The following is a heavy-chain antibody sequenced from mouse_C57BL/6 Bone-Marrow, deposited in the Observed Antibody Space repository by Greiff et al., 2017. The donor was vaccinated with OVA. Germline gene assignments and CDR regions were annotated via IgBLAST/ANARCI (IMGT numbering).Heavy chain of an antibody. V-gene: IGHV1-59*01. Sequence: QVQLQQPGAELVRPGTSVKLSCKASGYTFTSYWMHWVKQRPGQGLEWIGVIDPSDSYTNYTQKFKGKATLTVDTSSSTAYMQLSSLTSEDSAVYYCARAPGVGYWGKGTTLTVSS. CDR1: GYTFTSYW. CDR2: IDPSDSYT. CDR3: ARAPGVGY. J-gene: IGHJ2*01.